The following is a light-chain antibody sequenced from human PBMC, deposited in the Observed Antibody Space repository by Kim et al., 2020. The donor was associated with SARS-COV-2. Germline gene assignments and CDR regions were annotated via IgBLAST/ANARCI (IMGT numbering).Light chain of an antibody. V-gene: IGKV3-15*01. J-gene: IGKJ4*01. CDR1: QSVSSN. CDR2: GAS. CDR3: QQYSHWPLT. Sequence: EIVMTQSPATLSESPGERATLSCRASQSVSSNLAWYQQKPGQAPRLLIYGASTRATGIPGRFSGSGSGTEFTLTISSLQSEDFAVYYCQQYSHWPLTFGGGTKLEI.